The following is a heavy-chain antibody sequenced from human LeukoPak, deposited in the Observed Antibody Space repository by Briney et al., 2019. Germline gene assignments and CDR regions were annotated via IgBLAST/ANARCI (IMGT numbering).Heavy chain of an antibody. V-gene: IGHV3-7*01. D-gene: IGHD4-17*01. J-gene: IGHJ3*02. CDR2: IMHDGSEI. Sequence: GGSLRLSCAVSGFTFSSYWMSWVRQAPGKGLEWVANIMHDGSEIYYSDSVKGRFTISRDNAKNSLFLQMNSLRAEDTAVYYCARVSTVTTPGLRLESFDIWGQGTMVTVSS. CDR1: GFTFSSYW. CDR3: ARVSTVTTPGLRLESFDI.